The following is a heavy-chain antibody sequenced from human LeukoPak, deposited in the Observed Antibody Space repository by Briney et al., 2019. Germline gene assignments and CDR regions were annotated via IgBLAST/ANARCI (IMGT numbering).Heavy chain of an antibody. CDR2: IKQDGSEK. V-gene: IGHV3-7*01. CDR1: GFTFSSYW. J-gene: IGHJ4*02. Sequence: PGGSLRLSCAASGFTFSSYWMSWVRQAPGKGLEWVANIKQDGSEKYYVDSVKGRFTISRDNAKNSLYLQTNSLRAEDTAVYYCAREGGWYPERFDYWGQGTLVTVSS. CDR3: AREGGWYPERFDY. D-gene: IGHD6-19*01.